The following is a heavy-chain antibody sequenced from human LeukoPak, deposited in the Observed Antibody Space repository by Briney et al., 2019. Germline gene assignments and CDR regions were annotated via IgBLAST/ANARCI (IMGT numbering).Heavy chain of an antibody. J-gene: IGHJ4*02. Sequence: KASETLSLTCAVSGGSISSSNWWSWVRQPPGKGLEWIGEIYHSGSTYYNPSLKSRVTISVDTSKNQFSLKLSSVTAADTAVYYCARDLDGTFDYWGQGTLVTVSS. CDR3: ARDLDGTFDY. D-gene: IGHD5-24*01. CDR2: IYHSGST. V-gene: IGHV4-4*02. CDR1: GGSISSSNW.